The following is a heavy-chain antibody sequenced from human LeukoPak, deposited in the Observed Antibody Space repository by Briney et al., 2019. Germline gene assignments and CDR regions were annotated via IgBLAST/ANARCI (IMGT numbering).Heavy chain of an antibody. CDR3: ARHAAVEGSSGWSPLWWFDP. V-gene: IGHV4-59*08. CDR2: MHHSGST. Sequence: SETLSLTCAVYGGSFSGYYWNWIRQPPGKGLEWIGYMHHSGSTKHNPYLKSRVTISVDTSKSQFSLKLSSVTAADTAVYYCARHAAVEGSSGWSPLWWFDPWGQGTLVTVSS. CDR1: GGSFSGYY. D-gene: IGHD6-19*01. J-gene: IGHJ5*02.